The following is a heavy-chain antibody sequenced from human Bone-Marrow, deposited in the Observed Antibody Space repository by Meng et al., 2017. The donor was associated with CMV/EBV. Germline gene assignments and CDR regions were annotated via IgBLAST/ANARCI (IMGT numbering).Heavy chain of an antibody. J-gene: IGHJ6*02. CDR3: ARTIGDIVVVPAAMEVYYYYGMDV. V-gene: IGHV3-21*01. CDR1: GFTFSSYA. D-gene: IGHD2-2*01. Sequence: GGSLRLSCAASGFTFSSYAMSWVRQAPGKGLEWVSSISSSSSYIYYADSVKGRFTISRDNAKNSLYLQMNSLRAEDTAVYYCARTIGDIVVVPAAMEVYYYYGMDVWGQGTTVTVSS. CDR2: ISSSSSYI.